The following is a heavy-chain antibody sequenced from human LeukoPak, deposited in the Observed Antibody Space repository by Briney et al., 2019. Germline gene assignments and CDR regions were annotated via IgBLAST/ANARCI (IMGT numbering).Heavy chain of an antibody. J-gene: IGHJ4*02. D-gene: IGHD7-27*01. CDR3: ARRLWGSVEAGGY. Sequence: ASVKVSCKASGYTFTGYYMHWVRQAPGQGLEWMGWINPNSGGTNYAQKFQGRVTMTRDTSISTAYMELSRLRADDTAVSYCARRLWGSVEAGGYWGQGTLVTVSS. V-gene: IGHV1-2*02. CDR1: GYTFTGYY. CDR2: INPNSGGT.